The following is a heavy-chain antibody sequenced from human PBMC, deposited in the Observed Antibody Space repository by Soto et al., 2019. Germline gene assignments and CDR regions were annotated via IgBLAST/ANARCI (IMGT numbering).Heavy chain of an antibody. J-gene: IGHJ4*02. CDR2: ISSSSSYI. D-gene: IGHD2-8*01. CDR1: GFTFSSYS. V-gene: IGHV3-21*01. Sequence: PGGSLRLSCAASGFTFSSYSMNWVRQAPGKGLEWVSSISSSSSYIYYADSVKGRFTISRDNAKNSLYLQMNSLRAEDTAVYYCARADIVLMVYAILGHWGQGTLVTVSS. CDR3: ARADIVLMVYAILGH.